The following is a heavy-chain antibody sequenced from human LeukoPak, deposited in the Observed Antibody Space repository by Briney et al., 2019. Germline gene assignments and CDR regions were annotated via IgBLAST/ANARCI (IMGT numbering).Heavy chain of an antibody. D-gene: IGHD3-3*01. CDR3: ARHNYDFWVDI. V-gene: IGHV4-39*01. CDR1: GGSISSSSYY. J-gene: IGHJ3*02. Sequence: SETLSLTCTVSGGSISSSSYYWGWIRQPPGKGLEWIGSIYYSGSTYYNPSLKSRVTISVDTSKNQFSLKLSSVTAADTAVYYCARHNYDFWVDIWGQGTMVTVSS. CDR2: IYYSGST.